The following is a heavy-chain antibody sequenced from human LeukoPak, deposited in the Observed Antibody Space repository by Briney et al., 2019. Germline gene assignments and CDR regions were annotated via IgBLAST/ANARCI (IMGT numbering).Heavy chain of an antibody. J-gene: IGHJ4*02. V-gene: IGHV3-33*01. CDR3: AREGDCGGDCYSYYFDY. D-gene: IGHD2-21*02. Sequence: GGSLRLSCAASGFTFSSYGMHWVRQAPGKGLEWVAVIWYDGSNKYYADPVKGRFTISRDNSKNTLYLQMNSLRAEDTAVYYCAREGDCGGDCYSYYFDYWGQGTLVTVSS. CDR1: GFTFSSYG. CDR2: IWYDGSNK.